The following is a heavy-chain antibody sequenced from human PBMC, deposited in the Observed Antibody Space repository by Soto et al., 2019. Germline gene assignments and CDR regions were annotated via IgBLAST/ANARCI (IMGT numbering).Heavy chain of an antibody. CDR1: GFTFSNAW. CDR2: IKSKTDGGTT. J-gene: IGHJ4*02. V-gene: IGHV3-15*01. Sequence: GGSLRLSCAASGFTFSNAWMSWVRQAPGKGLEWVGRIKSKTDGGTTDYAAPVKGRFTISRDDSKNTLYLQMNSLKTEDTAVYYCTTDNGIAARPWQRAYYFDYWGQGTLVTVSS. D-gene: IGHD6-6*01. CDR3: TTDNGIAARPWQRAYYFDY.